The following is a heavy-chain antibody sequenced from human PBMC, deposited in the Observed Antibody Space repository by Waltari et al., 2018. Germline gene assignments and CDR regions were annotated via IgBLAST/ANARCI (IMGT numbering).Heavy chain of an antibody. J-gene: IGHJ1*01. CDR1: GGSFSGYY. CDR2: INHSGST. V-gene: IGHV4-34*01. D-gene: IGHD3-3*01. Sequence: QVQLQQWGAGLLKPSETLSLTCAVYGGSFSGYYWSWIRQPPGKGLEWIGEINHSGSTNDNPSLKSRVTISVDTSKNQFSLKLSSVTAADTAVYYCATQGRFLEWLFRRAEYFQHWGQGTLVTVSS. CDR3: ATQGRFLEWLFRRAEYFQH.